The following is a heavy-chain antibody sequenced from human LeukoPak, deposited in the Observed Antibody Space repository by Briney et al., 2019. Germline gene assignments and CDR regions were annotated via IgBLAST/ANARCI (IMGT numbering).Heavy chain of an antibody. CDR3: ARVSGEYGDPEYFDY. CDR2: IYHSGRT. Sequence: SETLSPTCTVSGYSISSGYYWGWIRQPPGKGLEWIGSIYHSGRTFYNPSLKSRVTISVDTSKNQFSLKLTSVTAADTAVYYCARVSGEYGDPEYFDYWGQGTLVTVSS. D-gene: IGHD4-17*01. J-gene: IGHJ4*02. CDR1: GYSISSGYY. V-gene: IGHV4-38-2*02.